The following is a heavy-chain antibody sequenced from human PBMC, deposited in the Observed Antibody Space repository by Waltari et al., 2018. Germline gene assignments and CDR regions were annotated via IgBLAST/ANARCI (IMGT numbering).Heavy chain of an antibody. CDR1: GFTFSSYG. D-gene: IGHD3-3*01. CDR3: ARDRVREVEWLGHKYYYYYGMDV. J-gene: IGHJ6*02. CDR2: IWYDGSNK. Sequence: QVQLVESGGGVVQPGRSLRLSCAASGFTFSSYGMHWVRQAPGKGLEWVAVIWYDGSNKYYADSVKGRFTISRDNSKNTLYLQMNSLRAEDTAVYYCARDRVREVEWLGHKYYYYYGMDVWGQGTTVTVSS. V-gene: IGHV3-33*01.